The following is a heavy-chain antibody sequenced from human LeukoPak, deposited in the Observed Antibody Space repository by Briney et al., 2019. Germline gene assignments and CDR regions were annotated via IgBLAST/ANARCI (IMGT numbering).Heavy chain of an antibody. CDR2: ISGGGDMT. J-gene: IGHJ5*02. CDR3: ARGYCTSTNCNNWFDP. Sequence: GGSLRLSCAASGFTFSSYAMSWVRQGPGEGLEWVSAISGGGDMTHYTDSVKGRFTISRDNSRDVLYLQMNSLRADDAAIYYCARGYCTSTNCNNWFDPWGQGALVTVSS. D-gene: IGHD2-2*01. CDR1: GFTFSSYA. V-gene: IGHV3-23*01.